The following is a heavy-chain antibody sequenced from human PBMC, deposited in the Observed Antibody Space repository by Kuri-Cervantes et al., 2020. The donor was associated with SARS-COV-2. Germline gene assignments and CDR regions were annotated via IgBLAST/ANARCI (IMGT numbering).Heavy chain of an antibody. Sequence: GESLKISCAASGFTFSSYSMNWVRQAPGKGLEWVSSISSSSSYIYYADSVKGRFTISRDNAKNSLYLQMNSLRAEDTAVYYCAKDQALRYFDPDRMDAFDIWGQGTMVTVSS. D-gene: IGHD3-9*01. CDR1: GFTFSSYS. CDR3: AKDQALRYFDPDRMDAFDI. J-gene: IGHJ3*02. V-gene: IGHV3-21*01. CDR2: ISSSSSYI.